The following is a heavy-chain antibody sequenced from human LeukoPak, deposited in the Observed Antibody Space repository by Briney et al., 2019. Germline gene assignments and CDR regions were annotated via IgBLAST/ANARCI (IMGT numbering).Heavy chain of an antibody. CDR2: IRSKAYGGTT. D-gene: IGHD3-22*01. V-gene: IGHV3-49*05. Sequence: KAGGSLRLSCAASGFTFSDYYMSWIRQAPGKGLEGVVFIRSKAYGGTTEYAASVKGRFTTSRDDYNSTDYLQMHSLKTEDTDVYYCTRDRIVVVTKPFDYWGQGTLVTVSS. CDR1: GFTFSDYY. J-gene: IGHJ4*02. CDR3: TRDRIVVVTKPFDY.